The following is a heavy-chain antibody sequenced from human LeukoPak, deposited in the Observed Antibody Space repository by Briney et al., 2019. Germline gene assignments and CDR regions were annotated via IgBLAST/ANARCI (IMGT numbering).Heavy chain of an antibody. J-gene: IGHJ5*02. CDR3: ARDRALVTMIRGAPGGFDP. D-gene: IGHD3-10*01. Sequence: SETLSLTCTVSGGSISSHFWSWIRQPPGKGLEWIGYMFYSGSTNYNPSLKSRVTISVDASKNQFSLKLTSVSAADTAVYYCARDRALVTMIRGAPGGFDPWGQGTLVTVSS. V-gene: IGHV4-59*11. CDR2: MFYSGST. CDR1: GGSISSHF.